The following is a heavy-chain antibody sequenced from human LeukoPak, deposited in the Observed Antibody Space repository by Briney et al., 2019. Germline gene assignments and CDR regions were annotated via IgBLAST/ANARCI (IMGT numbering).Heavy chain of an antibody. Sequence: PSETLSLTCTVSGDSISSYYWSWIRQPPGKGLEWIGYIYYSGSTNYNPSLKSRVTISVDTSKNQFSLKLSSVTAADTAVYYCARLAEYSSGTGLDYWGQGTLVTVSS. CDR3: ARLAEYSSGTGLDY. CDR2: IYYSGST. J-gene: IGHJ4*02. V-gene: IGHV4-59*08. CDR1: GDSISSYY. D-gene: IGHD6-19*01.